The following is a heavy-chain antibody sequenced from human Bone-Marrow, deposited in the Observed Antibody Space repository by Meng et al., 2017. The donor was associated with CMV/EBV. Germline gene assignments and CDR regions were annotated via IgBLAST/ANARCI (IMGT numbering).Heavy chain of an antibody. CDR2: INPNSGGT. CDR1: GYTFTGYF. D-gene: IGHD6-19*01. Sequence: ASVKVSCKASGYTFTGYFMYWVRQAPGQGLEWMGWINPNSGGTNYAQKFQGRVTMTMDTSISTAYMELSRLRSDDTAVYYCARLPGIAVAGTDYWGQGTLVTVSS. CDR3: ARLPGIAVAGTDY. V-gene: IGHV1-2*02. J-gene: IGHJ4*02.